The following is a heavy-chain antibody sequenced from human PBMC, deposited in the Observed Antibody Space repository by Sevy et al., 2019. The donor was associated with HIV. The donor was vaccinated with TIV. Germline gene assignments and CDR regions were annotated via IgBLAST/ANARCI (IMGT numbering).Heavy chain of an antibody. CDR1: GFTFSSYS. J-gene: IGHJ6*02. Sequence: GGSLRLSCAASGFTFSSYSMKWVRQAPGKGLEWVSSISSSSSYIYDADSVKGRFTISRDNAKNSLYLQMNSLRAEDTAVYYCARAYTSFSSGWYKDYYGMDVWGQGTTVTVSS. D-gene: IGHD6-19*01. CDR2: ISSSSSYI. V-gene: IGHV3-21*01. CDR3: ARAYTSFSSGWYKDYYGMDV.